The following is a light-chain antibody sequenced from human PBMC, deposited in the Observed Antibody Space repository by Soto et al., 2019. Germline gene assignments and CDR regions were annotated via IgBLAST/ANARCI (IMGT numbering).Light chain of an antibody. V-gene: IGLV2-14*01. J-gene: IGLJ1*01. CDR2: EVS. Sequence: QSALAQPASVSGSPGQSITISCTGTSSDVGGYNYVSWYQQHPGKAPKLMIYEVSNRPSGVSNRFSGSKSGNTGSLTISGLQAEDEADYYCSSYTSSSTRVFGTGTKVTVL. CDR3: SSYTSSSTRV. CDR1: SSDVGGYNY.